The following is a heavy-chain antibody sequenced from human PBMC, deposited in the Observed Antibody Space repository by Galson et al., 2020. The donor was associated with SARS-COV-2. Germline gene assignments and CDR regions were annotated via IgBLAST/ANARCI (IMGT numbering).Heavy chain of an antibody. CDR1: GFTFSSYW. D-gene: IGHD6-13*01. Sequence: GGSLRLSCAASGFTFSSYWMSWVRQAPGKGLEWVANIKQDGSEKYYVDSVKGRFTISRDNAKNSLYLQMNNLRAEDTAVYYCASDSSSWSPAGYGMDVWGQGTTVTVSS. V-gene: IGHV3-7*01. CDR3: ASDSSSWSPAGYGMDV. CDR2: IKQDGSEK. J-gene: IGHJ6*02.